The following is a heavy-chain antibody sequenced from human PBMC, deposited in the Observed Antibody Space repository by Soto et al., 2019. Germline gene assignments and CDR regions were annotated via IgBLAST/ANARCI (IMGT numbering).Heavy chain of an antibody. V-gene: IGHV4-59*01. CDR3: ARDLWGYCGTDCYPLDV. CDR2: MYNTGST. J-gene: IGHJ6*02. D-gene: IGHD2-21*02. CDR1: GGSISGYY. Sequence: PSETLSLTCTVSGGSISGYYWSWIRQPPGKGLEWIGYMYNTGSTVYNPSFKSRVTISVDTSKNRFSLKLNSVTAADTAVYYCARDLWGYCGTDCYPLDVWGQGTTVT.